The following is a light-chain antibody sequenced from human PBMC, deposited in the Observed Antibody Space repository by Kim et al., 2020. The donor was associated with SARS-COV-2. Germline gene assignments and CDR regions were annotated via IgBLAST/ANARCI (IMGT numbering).Light chain of an antibody. V-gene: IGKV1-27*01. CDR3: QKYNSAPET. Sequence: SGSVGDRVTITCRASQGIGNYLAWYQQKPGKVPQLLIYGASTLQSAVPSRFSGSGSGTDFTLTITSLQPEDAATYFCQKYNSAPETFGQGTKLEI. J-gene: IGKJ2*01. CDR1: QGIGNY. CDR2: GAS.